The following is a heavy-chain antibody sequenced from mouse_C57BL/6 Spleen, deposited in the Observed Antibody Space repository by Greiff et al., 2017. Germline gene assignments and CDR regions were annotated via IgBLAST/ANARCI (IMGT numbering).Heavy chain of an antibody. D-gene: IGHD3-2*02. J-gene: IGHJ2*01. CDR3: AKTAQARYFDY. CDR1: GFTFSDYG. CDR2: ISSGSSTI. V-gene: IGHV5-17*01. Sequence: DVMLVESGGGLVKPGGSLKLSCAASGFTFSDYGMHWVRQAPEKGLEWVAYISSGSSTIYYADTVKGRFTISRDNAKNTLFLQMTSLRSEDTAMYYCAKTAQARYFDYWGQGTTLTVSS.